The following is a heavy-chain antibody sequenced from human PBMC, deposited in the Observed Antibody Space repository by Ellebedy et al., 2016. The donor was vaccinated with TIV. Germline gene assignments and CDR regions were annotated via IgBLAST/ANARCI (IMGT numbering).Heavy chain of an antibody. CDR1: GYTFTTYG. J-gene: IGHJ4*02. Sequence: AASVKVSCKASGYTFTTYGISWARQAPGQELEWMGWISGYNGNTYSAQKLKGRDTMTTDTSTSTAYMELRKLRSYDTAVYYYTRFVDGDYDDYWGQGALVTVSS. D-gene: IGHD4-17*01. CDR3: TRFVDGDYDDY. CDR2: ISGYNGNT. V-gene: IGHV1-18*04.